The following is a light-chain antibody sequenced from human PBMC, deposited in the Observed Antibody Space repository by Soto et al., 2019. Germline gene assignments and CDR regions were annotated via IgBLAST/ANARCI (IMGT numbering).Light chain of an antibody. J-gene: IGKJ1*01. CDR3: QQYGSSPQT. V-gene: IGKV3-20*01. CDR1: ESVASDY. CDR2: GAS. Sequence: EIVLTQSPGTLSLSPGERATLSCRASESVASDYLSWHQQKPGQAPRLLIFGASSMATGIPDRFSGSGSGTEFTLAISRLEPEDFAVYYCQQYGSSPQTFGQGTKVEIK.